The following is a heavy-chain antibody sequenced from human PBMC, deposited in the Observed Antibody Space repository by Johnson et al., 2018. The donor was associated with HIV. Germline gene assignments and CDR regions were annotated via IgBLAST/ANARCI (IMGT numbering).Heavy chain of an antibody. D-gene: IGHD1-26*01. Sequence: VQLVESGGGLVKPGGSLRLSCAASGFTFSDYYMSWIRQAPGKGLEWVSGVSGSGDKTHYVDSVKGRFTISRDNSKNTLFLQMINLRAEDTAVYYCVKVGLVGGKEGVGAFDIWGPGTMVTVSS. CDR1: GFTFSDYY. V-gene: IGHV3-23*04. J-gene: IGHJ3*02. CDR2: VSGSGDKT. CDR3: VKVGLVGGKEGVGAFDI.